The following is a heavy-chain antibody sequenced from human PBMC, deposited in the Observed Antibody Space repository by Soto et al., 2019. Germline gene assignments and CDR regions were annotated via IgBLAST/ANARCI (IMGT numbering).Heavy chain of an antibody. CDR3: ARSIVVVTALDY. CDR2: IIPILGNT. D-gene: IGHD2-21*02. J-gene: IGHJ4*02. Sequence: SVKVSCKASGGTFSSYTISWVRQAPGQGLEWMGRIIPILGNTKYSQKFQGRVTITRDTSASTAYMELSSLRSEDTAVYYCARSIVVVTALDYWGQGTLVTVSS. V-gene: IGHV1-69*02. CDR1: GGTFSSYT.